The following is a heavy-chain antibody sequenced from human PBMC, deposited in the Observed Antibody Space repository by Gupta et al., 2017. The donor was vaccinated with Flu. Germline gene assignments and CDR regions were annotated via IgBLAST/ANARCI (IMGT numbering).Heavy chain of an antibody. J-gene: IGHJ6*02. CDR2: ITNSGDT. Sequence: EAQLLESGGGLVQPGGPLSASGAAPGFPFSDYAMSWVRQAPGKGLEWVSIITNSGDTYYADSVMGRFTISRDNSKNTLYLQMSSLRAEDTALYFCVRRDNVVVVAGLDVWGQGTTVTVSS. V-gene: IGHV3-23*01. D-gene: IGHD2-15*01. CDR1: GFPFSDYA. CDR3: VRRDNVVVVAGLDV.